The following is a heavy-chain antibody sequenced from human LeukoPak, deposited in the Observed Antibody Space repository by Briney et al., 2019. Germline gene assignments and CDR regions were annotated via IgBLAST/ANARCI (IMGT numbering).Heavy chain of an antibody. J-gene: IGHJ3*02. CDR1: GFTFSSYS. Sequence: GESLRLSCAASGFTFSSYSMNWVRQAPGKGLEWVSSISSSSSDIYYAYSEKCQFTVTRDNDKNSLYLQMNSLRAEYTAVYFCARVGLRITMIRAAFDIWGQGTMVTVSS. D-gene: IGHD3-22*01. CDR3: ARVGLRITMIRAAFDI. CDR2: ISSSSSDI. V-gene: IGHV3-21*01.